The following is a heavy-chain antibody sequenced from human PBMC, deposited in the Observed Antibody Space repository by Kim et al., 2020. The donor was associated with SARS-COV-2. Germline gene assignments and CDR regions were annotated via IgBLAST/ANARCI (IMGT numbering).Heavy chain of an antibody. CDR1: GFTFSSYS. V-gene: IGHV3-21*01. Sequence: GGSLRLSCAASGFTFSSYSMNWVRQAPGKGLEWVSSISSSSSYIYYADSVKGRFTISRDNAKNSLYLQMNSLRAEDTAVYYCARDLEMATITRFDYWGQGTLVTVSS. CDR3: ARDLEMATITRFDY. CDR2: ISSSSSYI. D-gene: IGHD5-12*01. J-gene: IGHJ4*02.